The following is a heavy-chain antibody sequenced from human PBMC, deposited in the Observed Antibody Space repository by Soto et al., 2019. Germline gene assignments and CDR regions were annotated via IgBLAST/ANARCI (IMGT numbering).Heavy chain of an antibody. Sequence: QVQLQESGPGLVKPSQTLSLTCTVSGGSISRGHYYWSWIRQHPGKGLEWIGYIYSSGSTFYNQSLKSRVTIALDKSKNQFSLNLRSVTAADTAVYYCAREVVEVTTFIDYGGQGTLVTVSS. CDR3: AREVVEVTTFIDY. V-gene: IGHV4-30-4*01. D-gene: IGHD3-22*01. CDR1: GGSISRGHYY. J-gene: IGHJ4*02. CDR2: IYSSGST.